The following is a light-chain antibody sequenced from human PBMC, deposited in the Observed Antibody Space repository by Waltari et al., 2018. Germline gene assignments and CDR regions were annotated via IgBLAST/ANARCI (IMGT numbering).Light chain of an antibody. V-gene: IGLV1-44*01. CDR3: AAWDDSLNGPDWV. CDR2: SDS. Sequence: QSVLTQPPSASGTPGQRVTISCSGGGSNIGSYTFSWYQLLPGAAPKLLIYSDSQRSSGVPDRFSGSKSGTSASLATSGLQSEDEADYYCAAWDDSLNGPDWVFGGGTKLTVL. J-gene: IGLJ3*02. CDR1: GSNIGSYT.